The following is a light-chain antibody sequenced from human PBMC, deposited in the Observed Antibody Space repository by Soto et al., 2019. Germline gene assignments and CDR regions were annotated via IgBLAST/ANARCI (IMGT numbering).Light chain of an antibody. Sequence: EIVLTQSPGTLSLSPGERATLSCRASQSVSSSYLAWYQQKPGQAPRLLIFGASGRATGIPDRFSGSGSGTDFTLTISRLEPEDFAVYYCQQYASSPTWTFGQGTQVEIK. V-gene: IGKV3-20*01. CDR3: QQYASSPTWT. J-gene: IGKJ1*01. CDR1: QSVSSSY. CDR2: GAS.